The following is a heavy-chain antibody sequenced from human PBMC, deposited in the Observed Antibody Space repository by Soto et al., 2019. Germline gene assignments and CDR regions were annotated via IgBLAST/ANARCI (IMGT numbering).Heavy chain of an antibody. CDR2: IWYDGSNK. Sequence: PGGSLRLSCAASGFTFSSYGMHWVRQAPGKGLEWVAVIWYDGSNKYYADSVKGRFTISRDNSKNTLYLQMNSLRAEDTAVYYCARERFVGSGSYYTADYYYGMDVWGQGTTVTVSS. J-gene: IGHJ6*02. CDR3: ARERFVGSGSYYTADYYYGMDV. V-gene: IGHV3-33*01. D-gene: IGHD3-10*01. CDR1: GFTFSSYG.